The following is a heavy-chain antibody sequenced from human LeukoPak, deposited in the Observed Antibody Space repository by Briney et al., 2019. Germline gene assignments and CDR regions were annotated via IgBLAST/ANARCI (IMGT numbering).Heavy chain of an antibody. CDR2: INHSGST. V-gene: IGHV4-34*01. Sequence: SETLSLTCAVYGGSFSGYYWSWIRQPPGKGLEWIGEINHSGSTNYNPSLKSRVTISVDTSKNQFSLKLSSVTAADTAVYYCAGGGTIFGVVITPFDYWGQGTLVTVPS. J-gene: IGHJ4*02. CDR1: GGSFSGYY. CDR3: AGGGTIFGVVITPFDY. D-gene: IGHD3-3*01.